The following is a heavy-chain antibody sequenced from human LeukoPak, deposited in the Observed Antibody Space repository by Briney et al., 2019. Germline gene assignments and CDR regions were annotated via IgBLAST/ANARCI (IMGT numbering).Heavy chain of an antibody. CDR2: INSDGSST. CDR3: ARDDLWELLDY. Sequence: GGSLRLSCAASGFTLSSYWMHWVCQAPGKGLVWVSRINSDGSSTSYADSVKGRFTISRDNAKNTLYLQMNSLRAEDTAVYYCARDDLWELLDYWGQGTLVTVSS. J-gene: IGHJ4*02. D-gene: IGHD1-26*01. CDR1: GFTLSSYW. V-gene: IGHV3-74*01.